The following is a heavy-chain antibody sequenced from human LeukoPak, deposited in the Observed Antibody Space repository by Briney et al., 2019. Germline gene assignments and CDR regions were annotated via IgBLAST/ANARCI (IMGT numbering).Heavy chain of an antibody. Sequence: ASVKVSCKASGYTFTSYDINWVRQATGQGLEWMGWMNPNSGNTGYAQKFQGRVTMTRNTSISTAYMELSSLRSEDTAVYYCARVDRSLYYMDVWGKGTTVTVSS. J-gene: IGHJ6*03. CDR3: ARVDRSLYYMDV. V-gene: IGHV1-8*01. CDR1: GYTFTSYD. CDR2: MNPNSGNT.